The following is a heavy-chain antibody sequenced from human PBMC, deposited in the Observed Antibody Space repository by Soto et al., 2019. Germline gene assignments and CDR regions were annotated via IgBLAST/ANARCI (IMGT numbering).Heavy chain of an antibody. Sequence: QVQLVQSGAEVKKSGSSVKVSCKASGGTFSSYAISWVRQAPGQGLEWMGGIIPIFGTANYAQKFQGRVTITADESTSTAYMELSSLRSEDTAVYYCARGMIVVVPAAMGLYYYYYGMDVWGQGTTVTVSS. CDR2: IIPIFGTA. D-gene: IGHD2-2*01. CDR1: GGTFSSYA. J-gene: IGHJ6*02. V-gene: IGHV1-69*01. CDR3: ARGMIVVVPAAMGLYYYYYGMDV.